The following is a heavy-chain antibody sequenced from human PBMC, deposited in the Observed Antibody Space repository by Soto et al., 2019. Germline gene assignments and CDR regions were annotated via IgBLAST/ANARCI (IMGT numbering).Heavy chain of an antibody. Sequence: PGGSLRLSCAGSGFTFGDSYMSWIRQAPGKGLEWLSYISPGSRYPAYADSVRGRFTISRDNAKRSLYLQMMSLTAEDTAIYYCVRGGGGGLFDPWGQGTMVTVSS. CDR2: ISPGSRYP. V-gene: IGHV3-11*06. J-gene: IGHJ5*02. CDR3: VRGGGGGLFDP. CDR1: GFTFGDSY. D-gene: IGHD2-15*01.